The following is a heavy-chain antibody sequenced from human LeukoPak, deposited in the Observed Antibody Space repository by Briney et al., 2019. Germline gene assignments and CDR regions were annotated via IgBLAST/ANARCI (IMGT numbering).Heavy chain of an antibody. CDR3: ARPVCSSTSCYFDY. CDR2: IYYSGST. D-gene: IGHD2-2*01. J-gene: IGHJ4*02. V-gene: IGHV4-39*01. CDR1: GGFISSSSYY. Sequence: PSETLSLTCTVSGGFISSSSYYWGWIRQPPGKGLEWIGSIYYSGSTYYNPSLESRVTISVDTSKNQFSLKLSSVTAADTAVYYCARPVCSSTSCYFDYWGQGTLVTVSS.